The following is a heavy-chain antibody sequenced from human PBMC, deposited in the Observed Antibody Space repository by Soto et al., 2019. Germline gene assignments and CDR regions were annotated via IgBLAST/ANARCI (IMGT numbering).Heavy chain of an antibody. CDR2: IYPGDSDT. V-gene: IGHV5-51*01. J-gene: IGHJ4*02. Sequence: PVESVKISCSGSGYSFTSYCIGGVRQMSGKGLEWMGIIYPGDSDTRYSPSFQGQVTISADKSIRTAYLQWSSLKASDTAMYYCARRVVVPSSEIFDYWGQGTLVTVSS. D-gene: IGHD2-2*01. CDR3: ARRVVVPSSEIFDY. CDR1: GYSFTSYC.